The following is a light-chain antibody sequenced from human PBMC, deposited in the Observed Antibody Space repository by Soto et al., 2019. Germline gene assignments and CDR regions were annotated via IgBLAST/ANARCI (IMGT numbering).Light chain of an antibody. Sequence: EILLTQSPANLSLSPGERATLSCRASQSVSNYLASYQQKPGQAPRRLIYAASNGATGIPARFSGSGSRTGSTLTSRSIEPEDFAVEYCQQRSNLAFTFGPGNQGDIK. CDR1: QSVSNY. V-gene: IGKV3-11*01. CDR2: AAS. CDR3: QQRSNLAFT. J-gene: IGKJ3*01.